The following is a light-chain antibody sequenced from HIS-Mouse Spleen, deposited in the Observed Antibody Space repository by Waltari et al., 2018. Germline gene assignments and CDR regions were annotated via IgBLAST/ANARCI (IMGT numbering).Light chain of an antibody. CDR2: DVS. CDR1: SSDVGGYNY. CDR3: CSYAGSYTWV. V-gene: IGLV2-11*01. Sequence: QSALTQPRSVSGSPGQSVPIPCTGTSSDVGGYNYFSWYQQHPGKAPKLMIYDVSKRPSGVPDRFSGSKSGNTASLTISGLQAEDEADYYCCSYAGSYTWVFGGGTKLTVL. J-gene: IGLJ3*02.